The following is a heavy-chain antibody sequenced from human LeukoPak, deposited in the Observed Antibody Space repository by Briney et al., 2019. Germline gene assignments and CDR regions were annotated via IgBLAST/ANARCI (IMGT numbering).Heavy chain of an antibody. J-gene: IGHJ4*02. Sequence: GGSLRLSCAASGFTFSSYGMHWVRQAPGKGLEWVALISTDPSNKNYADSVKGRFTISRDNSINTLYLQMRSLRLEDTAVYYCVKDSSTTWFGRDSKWGRGTLVTVSS. CDR2: ISTDPSNK. D-gene: IGHD3-10*01. V-gene: IGHV3-30*18. CDR1: GFTFSSYG. CDR3: VKDSSTTWFGRDSK.